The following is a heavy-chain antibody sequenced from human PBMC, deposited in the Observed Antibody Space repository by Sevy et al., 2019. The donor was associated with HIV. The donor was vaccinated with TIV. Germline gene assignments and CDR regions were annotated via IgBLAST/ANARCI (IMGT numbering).Heavy chain of an antibody. CDR1: EFTFSNYA. Sequence: GGSLRLSCETSEFTFSNYAMSWVRQAPGKGLEWVSSISGSGGETYYANSVKGRFTISRDKSRNTLFLQMNSLRLDDTAVYYCARDPTFSSDTRGYYPFDSWGQGTLVTVSS. J-gene: IGHJ4*02. D-gene: IGHD3-22*01. CDR2: ISGSGGET. V-gene: IGHV3-23*01. CDR3: ARDPTFSSDTRGYYPFDS.